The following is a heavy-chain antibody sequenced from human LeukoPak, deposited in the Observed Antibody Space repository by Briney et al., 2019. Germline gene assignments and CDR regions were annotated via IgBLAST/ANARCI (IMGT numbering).Heavy chain of an antibody. Sequence: SGTLSLTCAVSGGSISSSNWWSWVRQPPGKGLEWIGEIYHSGSTNYNPSLKSRVTISVDKSKNQFSLKLSSVTAADTAVYYCARVGLGTSGSYYNSPHVDYWGQGTLVTVSS. CDR2: IYHSGST. CDR3: ARVGLGTSGSYYNSPHVDY. V-gene: IGHV4-4*02. CDR1: GGSISSSNW. D-gene: IGHD3-10*01. J-gene: IGHJ4*02.